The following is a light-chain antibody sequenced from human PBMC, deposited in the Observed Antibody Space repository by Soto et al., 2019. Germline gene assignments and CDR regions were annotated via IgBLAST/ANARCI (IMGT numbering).Light chain of an antibody. V-gene: IGKV1-33*01. CDR2: DGS. CDR1: QDIKQY. J-gene: IGKJ4*01. Sequence: DIQMTQSPSSLSASVGDRITITCQASQDIKQYVNWYQQKPGKAPILLIFDGSRLEAGAPSRFSGSGFGTDFSFTLSSLEPEDFATYYFQHYENLPLTFGGGTKVEIK. CDR3: QHYENLPLT.